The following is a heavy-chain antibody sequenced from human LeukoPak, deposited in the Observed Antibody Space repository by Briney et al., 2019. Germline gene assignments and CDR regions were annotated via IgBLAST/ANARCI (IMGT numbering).Heavy chain of an antibody. CDR2: ITSSGAYI. Sequence: PGGSLRLSCAASGFTFSSYAMNWVRQAPGKALEWVSSITSSGAYIFYADSVKGRFTISRDNAKDSLYLQMNSLRAEDTAVYYCARDPATFDYWGQGTLVTVSS. D-gene: IGHD2-2*01. V-gene: IGHV3-21*01. CDR3: ARDPATFDY. CDR1: GFTFSSYA. J-gene: IGHJ4*02.